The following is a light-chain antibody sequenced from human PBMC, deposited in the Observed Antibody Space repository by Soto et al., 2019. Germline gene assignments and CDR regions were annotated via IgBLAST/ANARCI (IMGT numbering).Light chain of an antibody. CDR1: QSVSIH. V-gene: IGKV3-15*01. J-gene: IGKJ5*01. CDR2: DTS. CDR3: QRYSNWPPIT. Sequence: ETVMTQSPCTLSVSLGERATLSCRASQSVSIHLAWYQQKPGQAPRLLIYDTSTRATGIPARFSGSGSGTEFTLTISSLQSEDFAVYYCQRYSNWPPITFGQGTRLEIK.